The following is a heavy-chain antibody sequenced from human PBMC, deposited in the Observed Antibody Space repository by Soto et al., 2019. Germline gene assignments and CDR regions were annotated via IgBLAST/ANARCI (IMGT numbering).Heavy chain of an antibody. J-gene: IGHJ4*02. CDR2: IWYDASNK. Sequence: QVPLVESGGGVVQPGRSLRLSCAASGFTFSSNGMHWVRQAPGKGLEWVATIWYDASNKYYADSVKGRFTISRDNSKNTLYVQMNNLRAEDTAVYYCAKEGNMGSSSWYYFDYWGQGTLVTVSS. CDR3: AKEGNMGSSSWYYFDY. V-gene: IGHV3-33*06. CDR1: GFTFSSNG. D-gene: IGHD6-13*01.